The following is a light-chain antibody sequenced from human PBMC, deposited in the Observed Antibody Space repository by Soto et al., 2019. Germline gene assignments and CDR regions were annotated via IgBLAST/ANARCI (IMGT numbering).Light chain of an antibody. V-gene: IGKV1-5*03. CDR3: QQYNSYRRT. CDR1: PGISRW. CDR2: KAS. J-gene: IGKJ1*01. Sequence: DIQMTQSPSTLSASVGDRVTITCRASPGISRWLAWYQQKPGKAPKLLIYKASSVVSGVPSRFSGSGSGTEFTLTISSLQPDDFATYYCQQYNSYRRTFGQGTKVEIK.